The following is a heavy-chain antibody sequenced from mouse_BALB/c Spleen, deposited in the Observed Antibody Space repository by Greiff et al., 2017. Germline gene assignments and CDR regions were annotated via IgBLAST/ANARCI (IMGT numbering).Heavy chain of an antibody. V-gene: IGHV3-6*02. J-gene: IGHJ2*01. CDR1: GYSITSGYY. CDR3: ASRDGNYYYFDY. Sequence: EVKLMESGPGLVKPSQSLSLTCSVTGYSITSGYYWNWIRQFPGNKLEWMGYISYDGSNNYNPSLKNRISITRDTSKNQFFLKLNSVTTEDTATYYCASRDGNYYYFDYWGQGTTLTVSS. CDR2: ISYDGSN. D-gene: IGHD2-1*01.